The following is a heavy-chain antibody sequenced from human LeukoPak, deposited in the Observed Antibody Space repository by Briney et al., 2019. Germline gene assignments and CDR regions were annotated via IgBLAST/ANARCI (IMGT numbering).Heavy chain of an antibody. Sequence: SETLSLTCTVSGGSISSYYWSWIRQPPGKGLEWIGYIYYSGSTNYNPSLKSRVTISVDTSKNQFSLKLSSVTAADTAVYYCARTEAARGDNYFDYWGQGTLVTVSS. V-gene: IGHV4-59*08. CDR2: IYYSGST. J-gene: IGHJ4*02. CDR1: GGSISSYY. CDR3: ARTEAARGDNYFDY. D-gene: IGHD6-6*01.